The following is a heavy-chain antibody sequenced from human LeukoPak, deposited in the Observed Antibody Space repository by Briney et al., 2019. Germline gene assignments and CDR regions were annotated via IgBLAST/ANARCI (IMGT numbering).Heavy chain of an antibody. D-gene: IGHD6-19*01. J-gene: IGHJ4*02. V-gene: IGHV3-53*01. Sequence: GGSLRLSCAASGFTVSINDMNWVRQAPGKGLEWVAFIYSSGSTYYADSGKGRFTTSRDNSKKTLYLQMHSLRSDDTAVYYCARGTLYSSGWFHNDYWGQGTLVTVSS. CDR2: IYSSGST. CDR3: ARGTLYSSGWFHNDY. CDR1: GFTVSIND.